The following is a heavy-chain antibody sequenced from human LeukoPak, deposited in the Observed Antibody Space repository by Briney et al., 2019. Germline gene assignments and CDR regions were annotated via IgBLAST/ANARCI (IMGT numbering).Heavy chain of an antibody. CDR3: ARVLGVVAAIGYWFDP. Sequence: PSETLSLTCTVSGGSISSSSYYWGWIRQPPGKGLEWIGSIYYSGSTYYNPSLKSRVTISVDTSKNQFSLKLSSVTAADTAVYYCARVLGVVAAIGYWFDPWGQGTLVTVSS. CDR2: IYYSGST. V-gene: IGHV4-39*07. J-gene: IGHJ5*02. CDR1: GGSISSSSYY. D-gene: IGHD2-15*01.